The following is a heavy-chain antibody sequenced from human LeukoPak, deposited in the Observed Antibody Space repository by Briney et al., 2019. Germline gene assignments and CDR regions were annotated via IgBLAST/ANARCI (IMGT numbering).Heavy chain of an antibody. Sequence: GGSLRLSCAASGFTFDDYAMHWVRHAPGKGLEWVSGISWNSGSIGYADSVKGRFTISRGNAKNSLYLQMNSLRAEDTALYYCAKGESDTAMAATDYWGQGTLVTVSS. J-gene: IGHJ4*02. CDR3: AKGESDTAMAATDY. CDR1: GFTFDDYA. CDR2: ISWNSGSI. D-gene: IGHD5-18*01. V-gene: IGHV3-9*01.